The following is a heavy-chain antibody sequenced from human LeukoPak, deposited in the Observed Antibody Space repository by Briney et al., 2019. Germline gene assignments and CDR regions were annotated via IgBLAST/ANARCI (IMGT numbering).Heavy chain of an antibody. CDR3: AKAQDWMRSDPYDAFDI. CDR2: ISGSGGNT. J-gene: IGHJ3*02. Sequence: GGSLRLSCAASGFTFSNYAMSWVRQAPGKGLEWVSTISGSGGNTFYAGSVKGRLTISRDNSKNTLYLQMNSLRAEDTAVYYCAKAQDWMRSDPYDAFDIWGQGTTVTVSS. V-gene: IGHV3-23*01. D-gene: IGHD2-2*03. CDR1: GFTFSNYA.